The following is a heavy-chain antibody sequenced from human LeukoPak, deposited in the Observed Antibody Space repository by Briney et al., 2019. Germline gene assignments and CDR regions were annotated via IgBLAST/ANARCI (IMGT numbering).Heavy chain of an antibody. V-gene: IGHV3-33*06. J-gene: IGHJ4*02. CDR2: IWHDGRGI. CDR1: GFSFSTHG. D-gene: IGHD2-2*01. Sequence: GGSLRLSCVASGFSFSTHGMHWVRQAPGQGLEWVAVIWHDGRGIYNEHSVKGRFTISRDTSENTVYLQMNSLRAEDTAVYYCAKGCSTLWVNYFDDWGQGTPVTVSS. CDR3: AKGCSTLWVNYFDD.